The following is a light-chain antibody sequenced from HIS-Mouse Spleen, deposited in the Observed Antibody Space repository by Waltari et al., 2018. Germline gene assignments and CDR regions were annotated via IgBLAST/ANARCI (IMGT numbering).Light chain of an antibody. V-gene: IGLV2-14*03. Sequence: QSALTQPASVSGSPGQSITISCTGPSRDGGGYNYVSWYQQHPGKAPKLMIYDVSNRPSGVSNRFSGSKSGNTASLTISGLQAEDEADYYCSSYTSSSFNVVFGGGTKLTVL. J-gene: IGLJ2*01. CDR1: SRDGGGYNY. CDR2: DVS. CDR3: SSYTSSSFNVV.